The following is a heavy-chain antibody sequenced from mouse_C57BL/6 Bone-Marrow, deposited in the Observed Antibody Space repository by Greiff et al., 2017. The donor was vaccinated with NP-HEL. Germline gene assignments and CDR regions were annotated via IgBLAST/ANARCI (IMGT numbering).Heavy chain of an antibody. Sequence: VQLQQSGPELVKPGASVKISCKASGYTFTDYYMNWVKQSHGKSLEWIGDINPNNGGTSYNQKFKGKATLTVDKSSSTAYMELRSLTSEDSAVYYCARGYYGSTIFDYWGQGTTLTVSS. D-gene: IGHD1-1*01. V-gene: IGHV1-26*01. CDR1: GYTFTDYY. J-gene: IGHJ2*01. CDR3: ARGYYGSTIFDY. CDR2: INPNNGGT.